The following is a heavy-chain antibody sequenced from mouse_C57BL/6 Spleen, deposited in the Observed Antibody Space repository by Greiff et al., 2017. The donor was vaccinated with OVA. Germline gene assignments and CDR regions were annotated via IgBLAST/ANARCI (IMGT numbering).Heavy chain of an antibody. CDR2: IDPSDSYT. V-gene: IGHV1-50*01. D-gene: IGHD1-1*01. Sequence: VQLQQPGAELVKPGASVKLSCKASGYTFTSYWMQWVKQRPGQGLEWIGEIDPSDSYTNYNQKFKGKATLTVDTSSSTAYMQLSSLTSEDSAVYYCARGPLLRSYWGQGTTLTVSS. J-gene: IGHJ2*01. CDR1: GYTFTSYW. CDR3: ARGPLLRSY.